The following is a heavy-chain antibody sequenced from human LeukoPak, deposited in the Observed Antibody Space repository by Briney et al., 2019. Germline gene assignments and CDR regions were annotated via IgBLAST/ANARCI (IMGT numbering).Heavy chain of an antibody. CDR2: IVPMIGTA. D-gene: IGHD3-16*01. V-gene: IGHV1-69*05. J-gene: IGHJ6*03. Sequence: ASVKASCKASGGTFRSYAISWVRQAPGQGLEWMGRIVPMIGTANYAQKFQGRVTIITDESTSTAYMELSSLRSEDTAVYYCARDGADHYMDVWGKGTTVTVSS. CDR1: GGTFRSYA. CDR3: ARDGADHYMDV.